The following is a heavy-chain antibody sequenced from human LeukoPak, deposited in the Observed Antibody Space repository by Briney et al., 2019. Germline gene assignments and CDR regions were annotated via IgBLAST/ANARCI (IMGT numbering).Heavy chain of an antibody. CDR1: GGSISSYS. V-gene: IGHV4-59*01. D-gene: IGHD3-3*01. Sequence: PSETLSLTCTVSGGSISSYSWSWIRQPPGKGLEWIGYIYYSGSTNYNPSLKSRVTISVDTSKNQFSLKLSSVTAADTAVYYCARAPLGIRFLEWQFDYWGQGTLVTVSS. CDR2: IYYSGST. J-gene: IGHJ4*02. CDR3: ARAPLGIRFLEWQFDY.